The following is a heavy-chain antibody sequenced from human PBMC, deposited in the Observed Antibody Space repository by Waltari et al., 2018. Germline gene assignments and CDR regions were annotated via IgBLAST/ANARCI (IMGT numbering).Heavy chain of an antibody. CDR3: ARGHDILTGYIDY. Sequence: QVQLVQSGAEVKKPGASVKVSCEASGYSFPGYYIHWVRQAPGQGLEWMGRISPTTYSTDYAEKFQGRNTLTTDTSINTAYMELTGLTSDDTAVYYCARGHDILTGYIDYWGQGTLVTVSS. CDR1: GYSFPGYY. J-gene: IGHJ4*02. V-gene: IGHV1-2*06. D-gene: IGHD3-9*01. CDR2: ISPTTYST.